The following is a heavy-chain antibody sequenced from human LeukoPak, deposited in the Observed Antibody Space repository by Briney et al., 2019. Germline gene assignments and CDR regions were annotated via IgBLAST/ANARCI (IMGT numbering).Heavy chain of an antibody. D-gene: IGHD6-6*01. J-gene: IGHJ3*02. CDR3: AREKYSSSSSAFDI. CDR1: GGSISSYY. Sequence: SETLSLTCTVSGGSISSYYWSWIRQPPGKGLEWIGYIYYSGSTNYNPSLKSRVTISVDTSKNQFSLKLSSVTAADTAVYYCAREKYSSSSSAFDIWGQGTMVTVSS. CDR2: IYYSGST. V-gene: IGHV4-59*01.